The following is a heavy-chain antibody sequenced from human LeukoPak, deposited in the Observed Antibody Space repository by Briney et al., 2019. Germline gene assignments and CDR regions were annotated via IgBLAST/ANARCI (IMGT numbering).Heavy chain of an antibody. D-gene: IGHD2-15*01. CDR1: GFTFSTYS. CDR3: AKVGHCSGGSCYSYYFDY. V-gene: IGHV3-48*01. J-gene: IGHJ4*02. CDR2: ISSSSSTI. Sequence: GGSLRLSCAASGFTFSTYSMNWVRQAPGKGLEWVSYISSSSSTIYYADSVKGRFTISRDNAKNSLYLQMNSLRAEDTAVYYCAKVGHCSGGSCYSYYFDYWGQGTLVTVSS.